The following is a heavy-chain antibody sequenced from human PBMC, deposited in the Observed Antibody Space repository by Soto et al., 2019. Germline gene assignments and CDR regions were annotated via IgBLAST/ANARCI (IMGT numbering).Heavy chain of an antibody. V-gene: IGHV5-51*01. J-gene: IGHJ3*02. CDR2: IYPGDSDT. D-gene: IGHD6-19*01. CDR3: ARFLRHASGYSSGWYGVYAFDI. CDR1: GYSFTNYW. Sequence: PGESLKISCRASGYSFTNYWIGWVRQMPGKGLEWLGLIYPGDSDTRYSPSFQGQVTISADKSISTAYLQWSSLKASDTAMYYCARFLRHASGYSSGWYGVYAFDIWGQGTMVTVSS.